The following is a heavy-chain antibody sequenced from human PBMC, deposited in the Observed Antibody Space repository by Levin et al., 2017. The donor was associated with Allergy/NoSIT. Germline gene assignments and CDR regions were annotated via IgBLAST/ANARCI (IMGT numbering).Heavy chain of an antibody. CDR3: ARKGLIVPLYYFDY. CDR1: GGSFSGYY. Sequence: GSLRLSCAVYGGSFSGYYWSWIRQPPGKGLEWIGEINHSGSTNYNPSLKSRVTISVDTSKNQFSLKLSSVTAADTAVYYCARKGLIVPLYYFDYWGQGTLVTVSS. V-gene: IGHV4-34*01. J-gene: IGHJ4*02. D-gene: IGHD3-22*01. CDR2: INHSGST.